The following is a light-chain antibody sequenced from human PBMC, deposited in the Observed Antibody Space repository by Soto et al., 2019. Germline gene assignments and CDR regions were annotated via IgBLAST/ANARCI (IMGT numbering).Light chain of an antibody. V-gene: IGKV3-20*01. CDR1: QGVRNY. CDR2: GTS. Sequence: DIVLTQSPGTLSLSPGDRATLSCRASQGVRNYVAWYQQRPGQAPRLLMYGTSNRATGIPDRFSGSGSGTDFTLTISRLEAEDFAVYHCQQYDTSPRTFGQGTKVDIK. J-gene: IGKJ2*01. CDR3: QQYDTSPRT.